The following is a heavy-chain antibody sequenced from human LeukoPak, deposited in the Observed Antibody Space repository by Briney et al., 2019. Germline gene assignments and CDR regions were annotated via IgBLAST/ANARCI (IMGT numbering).Heavy chain of an antibody. CDR3: AKDKTVSSYYFYYYMDV. V-gene: IGHV3-30*02. D-gene: IGHD4-17*01. CDR2: IQNDGSNK. Sequence: GGSLRPSCAASGFTFSSYGMHWVRQAPGKGLEWVAFIQNDGSNKYYADSVKGRFTISRDNSKKTLYLQTNSLRPEDTAVYYCAKDKTVSSYYFYYYMDVWGKGTTVTVAS. J-gene: IGHJ6*03. CDR1: GFTFSSYG.